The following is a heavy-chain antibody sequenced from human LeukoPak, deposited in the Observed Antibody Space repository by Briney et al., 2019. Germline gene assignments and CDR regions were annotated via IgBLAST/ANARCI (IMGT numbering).Heavy chain of an antibody. CDR3: ATLYCSSTSCFHYYYGMDV. Sequence: ASVKISCKASGGTFSSYAISWVRQAPGQGLEWMGGIIPIFDTANYAQKFQGRVTITADESTSTAYMELSSLRSEDTAVYYCATLYCSSTSCFHYYYGMDVWGQGTTVTVSS. D-gene: IGHD2-2*01. CDR2: IIPIFDTA. CDR1: GGTFSSYA. J-gene: IGHJ6*02. V-gene: IGHV1-69*13.